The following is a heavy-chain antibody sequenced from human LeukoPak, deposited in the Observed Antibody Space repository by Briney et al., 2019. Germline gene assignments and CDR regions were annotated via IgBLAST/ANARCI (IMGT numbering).Heavy chain of an antibody. J-gene: IGHJ3*02. Sequence: SETLSLTCTVSGGSISSGGYYWSWIRQPPGKELEWIESIYYSGSTYYNPSLKSRVTISVDTSKNQFSLKLSSVTAADTAVYYCARAGGSRGSGSDAFDIWGQGTMVTVSS. D-gene: IGHD3-10*01. V-gene: IGHV4-39*07. CDR2: IYYSGST. CDR3: ARAGGSRGSGSDAFDI. CDR1: GGSISSGGYY.